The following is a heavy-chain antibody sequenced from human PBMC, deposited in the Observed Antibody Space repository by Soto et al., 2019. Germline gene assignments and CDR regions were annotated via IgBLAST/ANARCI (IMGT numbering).Heavy chain of an antibody. CDR3: ARSFRYCSSTSCPTTDY. V-gene: IGHV1-3*01. Sequence: SVEVSWKASGYGFTSYARRWVRHSPGQRLEWMGWINAGNGNTKYSQKFQGRVTITRDTSASTAYMELSSLRSEDTAVYYCARSFRYCSSTSCPTTDYRGQGTLVTVSS. J-gene: IGHJ4*02. D-gene: IGHD2-2*01. CDR2: INAGNGNT. CDR1: GYGFTSYA.